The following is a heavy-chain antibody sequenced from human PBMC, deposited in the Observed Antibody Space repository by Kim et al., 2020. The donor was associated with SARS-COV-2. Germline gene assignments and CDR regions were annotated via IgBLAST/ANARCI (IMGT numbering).Heavy chain of an antibody. CDR3: TTVPPVDTAMVRFVY. V-gene: IGHV3-15*01. J-gene: IGHJ4*02. Sequence: GGSLRLSCAASGFTFSNAWMSWVRQAPGKGLEWVGRIKSKTDGGTTDYAAPVTGRFTISRDDSKTTLYLQMNSLKTEDTAVYYCTTVPPVDTAMVRFVYWGQGTLVTVSS. CDR1: GFTFSNAW. D-gene: IGHD5-18*01. CDR2: IKSKTDGGTT.